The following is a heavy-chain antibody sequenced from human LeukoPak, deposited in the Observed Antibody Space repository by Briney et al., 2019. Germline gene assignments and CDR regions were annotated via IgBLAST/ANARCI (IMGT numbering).Heavy chain of an antibody. Sequence: SETLSLTCAVYGGSFSGYYWSWIRQPPGKGLEWIGEINHSGSTNYNPSLKSRVTISVDTSKNQFSLKLSSVTAADTAVYYCARSRSYGYRDVDYWSQGTLVTVSS. V-gene: IGHV4-34*01. J-gene: IGHJ4*02. CDR2: INHSGST. D-gene: IGHD5-18*01. CDR1: GGSFSGYY. CDR3: ARSRSYGYRDVDY.